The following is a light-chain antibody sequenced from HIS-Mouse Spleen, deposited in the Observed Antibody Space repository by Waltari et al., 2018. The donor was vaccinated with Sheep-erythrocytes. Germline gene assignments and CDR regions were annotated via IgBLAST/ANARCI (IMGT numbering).Light chain of an antibody. CDR3: CSYAGSYNHV. Sequence: QSALTQPRSVSGSPGQSVTISCTGTSSDVGGYNYVHWYQQHPGKAPKLMIYDGSKRPSGVPDRFSGSKSGNTASLTISGLQAEDEADYYCCSYAGSYNHVFATGTKVTVL. J-gene: IGLJ1*01. CDR1: SSDVGGYNY. V-gene: IGLV2-11*01. CDR2: DGS.